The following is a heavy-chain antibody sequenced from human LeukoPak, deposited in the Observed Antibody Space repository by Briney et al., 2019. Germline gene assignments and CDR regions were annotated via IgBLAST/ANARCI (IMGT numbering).Heavy chain of an antibody. CDR1: EFTFTTYA. Sequence: GGSLRLSRAASEFTFTTYAMRWVRQAPGRGLEWVSAISGSGGSTYYADSVKGRFTISRDNSKNTLYLQMNSLRAEDTAIYYCAKDLGDYEDYWGQGTLVTVSS. V-gene: IGHV3-23*01. CDR3: AKDLGDYEDY. J-gene: IGHJ4*02. D-gene: IGHD4-17*01. CDR2: ISGSGGST.